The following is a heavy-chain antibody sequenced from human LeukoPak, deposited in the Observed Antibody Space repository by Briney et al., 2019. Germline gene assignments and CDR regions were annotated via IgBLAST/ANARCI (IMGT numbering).Heavy chain of an antibody. V-gene: IGHV5-10-1*01. CDR1: GYSFTSYW. CDR2: IDPSDSYT. CDR3: ARGGYSYGSGYNWFDP. D-gene: IGHD5-18*01. J-gene: IGHJ5*02. Sequence: GESLKISCKGSGYSFTSYWIGWVRQMPGKGLEWMGRIDPSDSYTNYSPSFQGHVTISADKSISTAYLQWSSLKASDTAMYYCARGGYSYGSGYNWFDPWGQGTLVTVSS.